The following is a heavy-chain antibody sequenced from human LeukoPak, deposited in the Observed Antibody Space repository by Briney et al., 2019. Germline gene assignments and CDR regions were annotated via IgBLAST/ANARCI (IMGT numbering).Heavy chain of an antibody. Sequence: GGSLRLSCAASGFTFSTYWMSWVRQAPGKGLEWVANIKQDGSEKYYVDSVKGRFTISRDNAKNSLYLQMNSLRAEDTAVYYCPRAVRGYGNYYYYMDVWGKGTTVTVSS. V-gene: IGHV3-7*01. CDR1: GFTFSTYW. D-gene: IGHD5-12*01. CDR2: IKQDGSEK. CDR3: PRAVRGYGNYYYYMDV. J-gene: IGHJ6*03.